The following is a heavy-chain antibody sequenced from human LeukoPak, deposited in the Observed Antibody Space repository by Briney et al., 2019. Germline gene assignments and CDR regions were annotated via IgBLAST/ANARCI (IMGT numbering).Heavy chain of an antibody. D-gene: IGHD6-13*01. J-gene: IGHJ4*02. CDR1: GYTFTDFF. V-gene: IGHV1-2*02. CDR3: ARGRGRGSSWYFGS. CDR2: INPINGAA. Sequence: ASVEVSGKTSGYTFTDFFIHGVRQAPGQGLDWRGWINPINGAAYSAQQFQGRVTMTRDTSISTAFLELTSLTSDDTAIYYCARGRGRGSSWYFGSWGQGTLVTVSS.